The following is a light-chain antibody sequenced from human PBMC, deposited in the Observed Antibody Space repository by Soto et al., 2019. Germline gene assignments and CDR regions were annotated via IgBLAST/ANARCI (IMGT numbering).Light chain of an antibody. J-gene: IGLJ2*01. Sequence: QAVVTQPPSASGSPGQSVTISCTGTSSDVGGYNYVSWYQQHPGKAPKVMIYEVSKRPSGVPDRFSGSKSGNTASLTVSGLQAEDEADYYCSSYTGSNNLVIFGGGTQLTVL. V-gene: IGLV2-8*01. CDR2: EVS. CDR3: SSYTGSNNLVI. CDR1: SSDVGGYNY.